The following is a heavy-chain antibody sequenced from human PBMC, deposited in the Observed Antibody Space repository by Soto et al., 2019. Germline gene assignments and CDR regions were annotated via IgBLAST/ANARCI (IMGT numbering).Heavy chain of an antibody. V-gene: IGHV3-23*01. Sequence: EVQVLDSGGGLVQPGGSLRLSCAASGFTFSNYAMNWVRQAPGKGLEWVSAISGSGSSTYYADSVKGRFSISRDNSKNTLYLQMNSLGAEDTAVYYCAKGTRYCINGVCVVMDDWGQGALVTFSS. CDR3: AKGTRYCINGVCVVMDD. CDR2: ISGSGSST. J-gene: IGHJ4*02. D-gene: IGHD2-8*01. CDR1: GFTFSNYA.